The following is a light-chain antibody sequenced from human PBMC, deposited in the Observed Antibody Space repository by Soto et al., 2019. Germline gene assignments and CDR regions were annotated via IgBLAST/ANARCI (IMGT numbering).Light chain of an antibody. V-gene: IGKV1-27*01. J-gene: IGKJ1*01. CDR1: QGMSNY. CDR3: QKSRT. CDR2: AAS. Sequence: DIQMTQSPSSLSASVGDRVTITCRASQGMSNYLAWYQQKPGKVPKLLIYAASTLQSGVPSRFSGSGSGTDFTLTISSLQPEDVATYYCQKSRTFGQGTKVEIK.